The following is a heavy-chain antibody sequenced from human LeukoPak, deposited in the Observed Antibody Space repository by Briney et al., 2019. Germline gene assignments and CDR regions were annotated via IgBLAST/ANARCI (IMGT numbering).Heavy chain of an antibody. CDR1: GGSISSYY. CDR3: ARYPFFKYETTVVTRHDAFDI. J-gene: IGHJ3*02. CDR2: IYYSGST. Sequence: SETLSPTCTVSGGSISSYYWSWIRQPPGKGLEWIGYIYYSGSTNYNPSLKSRVTISVDTSKNQFSLKLSSVTAADTAVYYCARYPFFKYETTVVTRHDAFDIWGQGTMVTVSS. D-gene: IGHD4-23*01. V-gene: IGHV4-59*01.